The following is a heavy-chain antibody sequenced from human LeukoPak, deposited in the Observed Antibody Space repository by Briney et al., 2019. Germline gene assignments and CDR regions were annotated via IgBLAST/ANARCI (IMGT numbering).Heavy chain of an antibody. J-gene: IGHJ3*02. Sequence: PGGSLRLSCAASGFTFSDYYMSWIRQAPGKGLEWVSYISSGSTIYYADSVKGRFTISRDNAKNSLYLQMNSLRAEDTAVYYCARNLGAFDIWGQGTMVTVSS. CDR3: ARNLGAFDI. V-gene: IGHV3-11*01. CDR1: GFTFSDYY. CDR2: ISSGSTI.